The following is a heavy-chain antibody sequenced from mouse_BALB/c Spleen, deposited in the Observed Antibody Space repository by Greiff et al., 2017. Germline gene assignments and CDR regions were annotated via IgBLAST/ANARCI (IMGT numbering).Heavy chain of an antibody. CDR3: ARIYYYGSSYVYAMDY. Sequence: EVMLVESGGGLVQPGGSRKLSCAASGFTFSSFGMHWVRQAPEKGLEWVAYISSGSSTIYYADTVKGRFTISRDNPKNTLFLQMTSLRSEDTAMYYCARIYYYGSSYVYAMDYWGQGTSVTVSS. D-gene: IGHD1-1*01. V-gene: IGHV5-17*02. J-gene: IGHJ4*01. CDR1: GFTFSSFG. CDR2: ISSGSSTI.